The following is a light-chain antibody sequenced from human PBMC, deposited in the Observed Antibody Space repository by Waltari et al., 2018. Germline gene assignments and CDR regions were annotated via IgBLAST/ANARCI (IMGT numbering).Light chain of an antibody. V-gene: IGKV4-1*01. Sequence: DIVMNQSPDSLAVSLGERATINCRSSQTVLYISNNKNNLAWYQQKPGQPPKLLIYWASTREAGVPARFSGSGSGTDFTLTISSLQAEDVAVYYCQQYYSSPWTFGPGTKVEIK. CDR3: QQYYSSPWT. CDR2: WAS. J-gene: IGKJ1*01. CDR1: QTVLYISNNKNN.